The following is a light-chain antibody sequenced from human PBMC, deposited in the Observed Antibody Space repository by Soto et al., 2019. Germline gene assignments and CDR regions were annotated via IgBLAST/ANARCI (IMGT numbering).Light chain of an antibody. CDR3: AAWDDSLSGVV. CDR1: NSNIGNNF. J-gene: IGLJ2*01. V-gene: IGLV1-47*01. CDR2: RND. Sequence: QLVLTQPPSASGTPGQRVTISCSGSNSNIGNNFAYWYQQLPGAAPQLLIYRNDQRPSGVPDRISGSKSGTSASLAISGLRSEDEADYYCAAWDDSLSGVVFGGGTKVTVL.